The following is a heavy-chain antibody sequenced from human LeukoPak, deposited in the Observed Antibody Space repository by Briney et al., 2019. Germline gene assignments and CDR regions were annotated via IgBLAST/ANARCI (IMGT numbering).Heavy chain of an antibody. V-gene: IGHV3-53*04. D-gene: IGHD4-11*01. CDR3: ARGMTNPFDY. CDR1: GGSISSSSYY. CDR2: IYSGGST. J-gene: IGHJ4*02. Sequence: ETLSLTCTVSGGSISSSSYYWGWIRQPPGKGLEWVSVIYSGGSTYYADSVKGRFTISRHNSENTLYLQMNSLRAEDTAVYYCARGMTNPFDYWGQGTLVTVSS.